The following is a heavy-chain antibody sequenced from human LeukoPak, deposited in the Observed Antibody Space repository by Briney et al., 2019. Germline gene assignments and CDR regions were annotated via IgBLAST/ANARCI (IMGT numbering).Heavy chain of an antibody. CDR1: GFTFSSYA. CDR3: VKAYYYDSSGFDMGFDY. D-gene: IGHD3-22*01. Sequence: GGSLRLSCSASGFTFSSYAMHWVRQAPGKGLEYVSAISSNGGSTYYADSVKGRFTISRDNSKNTLYLQMSSLRAEDTAVYYCVKAYYYDSSGFDMGFDYWDQGTLVTVSS. V-gene: IGHV3-64D*06. CDR2: ISSNGGST. J-gene: IGHJ4*02.